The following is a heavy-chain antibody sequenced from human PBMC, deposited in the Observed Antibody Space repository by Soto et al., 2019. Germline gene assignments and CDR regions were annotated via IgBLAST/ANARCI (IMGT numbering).Heavy chain of an antibody. CDR3: TRTIAVAGTLYFQH. V-gene: IGHV3-73*01. D-gene: IGHD6-19*01. CDR1: GFTFVGSA. CDR2: IRSKANSYAT. J-gene: IGHJ1*01. Sequence: CGSLRLSCAASGFTFVGSAIHFCRHASFKWLEWVGRIRSKANSYATAYAASVTGRFTISRDDSKNTAYLQINSLKTEDTAVYYCTRTIAVAGTLYFQHWGQGTLVTVSS.